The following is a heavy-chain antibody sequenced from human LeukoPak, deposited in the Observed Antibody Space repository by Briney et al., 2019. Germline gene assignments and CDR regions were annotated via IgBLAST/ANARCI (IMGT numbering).Heavy chain of an antibody. V-gene: IGHV3-23*01. J-gene: IGHJ4*02. CDR1: GFTFSNYA. CDR2: ISPAGDYI. Sequence: GGSLRLSCEVSGFTFSNYAMAWVRQAPGSGLEWVSSISPAGDYIYYVDSVKGRLTISRDNSKNTLYLQMNSLRAEDTAVYYCAKDYDILTGYYAPPDYWGQGTLVTVSS. CDR3: AKDYDILTGYYAPPDY. D-gene: IGHD3-9*01.